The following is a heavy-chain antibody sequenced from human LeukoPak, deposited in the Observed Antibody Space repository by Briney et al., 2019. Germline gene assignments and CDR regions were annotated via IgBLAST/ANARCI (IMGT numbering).Heavy chain of an antibody. V-gene: IGHV6-1*01. Sequence: SQTLSLTCAISGDSVSSNSAAWNWIRQSPSRGLEWLGRTYYRCKWYNDYAVSVKSRITINPDTSKNQFSLQLNSVTPEDTAVYYCARDLEYPVDIVRGYYFDYWGQGTLVTVSS. D-gene: IGHD5-12*01. CDR2: TYYRCKWYN. CDR1: GDSVSSNSAA. CDR3: ARDLEYPVDIVRGYYFDY. J-gene: IGHJ4*02.